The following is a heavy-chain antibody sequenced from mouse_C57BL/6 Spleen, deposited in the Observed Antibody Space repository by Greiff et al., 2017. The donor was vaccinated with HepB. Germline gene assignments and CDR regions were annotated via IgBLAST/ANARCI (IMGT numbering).Heavy chain of an antibody. CDR3: AREEDGRGFAY. J-gene: IGHJ3*01. D-gene: IGHD2-3*01. Sequence: QVQLQQPGAELVRPGSSVKLSCKASGYTFTSYWMDWVKQRPGQGLEWIGNIYPSDSETHYNQKFKDKATLTVDKSSSTAYMQLSSLTSEDSAVYYCAREEDGRGFAYWGQGTLVTVSA. CDR1: GYTFTSYW. CDR2: IYPSDSET. V-gene: IGHV1-61*01.